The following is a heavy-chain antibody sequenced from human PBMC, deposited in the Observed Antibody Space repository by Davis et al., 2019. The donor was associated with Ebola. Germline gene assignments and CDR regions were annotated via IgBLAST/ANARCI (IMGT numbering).Heavy chain of an antibody. CDR3: ARAPSYRSPKWDWLDP. Sequence: AASVKVSCKTSGYTFTSYDINWVRQATAQRXXXXFLINPNSCNPGYAQKFQGRVTMTRNTSISTAYMELSSLRFEDTAVYYCARAPSYRSPKWDWLDPWGQGTLVTVSS. CDR2: INPNSCNP. V-gene: IGHV1-8*01. CDR1: GYTFTSYD. D-gene: IGHD1-26*01. J-gene: IGHJ5*02.